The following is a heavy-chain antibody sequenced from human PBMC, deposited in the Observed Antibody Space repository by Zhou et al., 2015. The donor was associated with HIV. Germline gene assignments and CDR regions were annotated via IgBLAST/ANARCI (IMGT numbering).Heavy chain of an antibody. D-gene: IGHD1-1*01. Sequence: QVQLVESGGGVVQPGRSLRLSCAASGFTFSSYGMHWVRQAPGKGLEWVAVIWYDGSNKYYADSVKGRFTISRDNSKNTLYLQMNSLRTEDTAVYYCEKDGGNWNFDYVGPGNPGHRLL. CDR3: EKDGGNWNFDY. CDR2: IWYDGSNK. J-gene: IGHJ4*02. CDR1: GFTFSSYG. V-gene: IGHV3-33*06.